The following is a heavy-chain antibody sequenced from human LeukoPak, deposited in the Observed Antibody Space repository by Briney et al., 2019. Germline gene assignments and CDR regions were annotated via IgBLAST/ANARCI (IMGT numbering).Heavy chain of an antibody. CDR1: SFPFSTYA. J-gene: IGHJ4*02. D-gene: IGHD1-26*01. V-gene: IGHV3-23*01. Sequence: GGSLRLSCAASSFPFSTYAMSWVRQAPGKGLEWVSAISGSETSTYYADSVRGRFTISRDTSKNTLYLQMNSLRAEDTAVYYCAKGALLPAGHTRYFFDYWGQGTLVTVSS. CDR2: ISGSETST. CDR3: AKGALLPAGHTRYFFDY.